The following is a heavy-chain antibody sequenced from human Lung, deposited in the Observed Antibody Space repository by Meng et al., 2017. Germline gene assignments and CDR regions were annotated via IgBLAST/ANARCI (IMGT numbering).Heavy chain of an antibody. Sequence: QGQLQHWGAGLFKPSATLSLTCVVSGGSFSDYYWSWIRQPPGKGLEWIGEINHSGSTNYNPSLESRATISVDTSQNNLSLKLSSVTAADSAVYYCARGPTTMAHDFDYWGQGTLVTVSS. D-gene: IGHD4-11*01. J-gene: IGHJ4*02. CDR3: ARGPTTMAHDFDY. CDR1: GGSFSDYY. V-gene: IGHV4-34*01. CDR2: INHSGST.